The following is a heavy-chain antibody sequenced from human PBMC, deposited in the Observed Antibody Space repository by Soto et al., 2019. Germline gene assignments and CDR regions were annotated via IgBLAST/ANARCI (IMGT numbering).Heavy chain of an antibody. Sequence: EVQLLESGGGLVQPGGSLRLSCAASGFTFSSYAMSWVRQAPGKGLEWVSGISNSATTTYYADSVKGRFTISRDNSKNTLYLQMNSLRAEDTAVYYCAKDAGGYGDRYLDYWGQGTLVTVSS. D-gene: IGHD4-17*01. J-gene: IGHJ4*02. CDR1: GFTFSSYA. CDR3: AKDAGGYGDRYLDY. CDR2: ISNSATTT. V-gene: IGHV3-23*01.